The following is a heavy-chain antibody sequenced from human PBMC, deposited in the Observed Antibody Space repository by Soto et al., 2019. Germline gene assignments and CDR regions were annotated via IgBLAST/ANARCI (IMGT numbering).Heavy chain of an antibody. V-gene: IGHV4-31*03. Sequence: SVIIPLTSTVSGGYLSSGGYYWSWIRQHRGKGLEWIGYIYYSGSTYYNPSLKSRVTISVDTSKNQFSLKLSSVTAADTAVYYSATRSGYFGFWGQGTLDT. CDR1: GGYLSSGGYY. CDR3: ATRSGYFGF. J-gene: IGHJ1*01. D-gene: IGHD3-22*01. CDR2: IYYSGST.